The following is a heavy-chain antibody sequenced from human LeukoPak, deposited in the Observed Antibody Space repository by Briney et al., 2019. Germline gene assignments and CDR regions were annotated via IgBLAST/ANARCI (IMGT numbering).Heavy chain of an antibody. V-gene: IGHV3-73*01. D-gene: IGHD2-2*01. CDR2: IRRRANSSVP. CDR1: GFTFIGSA. Sequence: GGSLRLSRSPSGFTFIGSAVQWVRPPCGKGVGLVGCIRRRANSSVPAFAASVTGRFIISTDDSATTEYLEMNSLKTADTAVYYCTRHSDAYCSRANCYVDNFYGLDVWGQGTRVTVSS. J-gene: IGHJ6*02. CDR3: TRHSDAYCSRANCYVDNFYGLDV.